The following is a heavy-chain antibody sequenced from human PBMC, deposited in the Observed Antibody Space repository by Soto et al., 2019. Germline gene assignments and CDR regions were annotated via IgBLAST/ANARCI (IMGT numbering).Heavy chain of an antibody. V-gene: IGHV3-30*18. CDR2: ILYDGTKK. Sequence: VGSLRLSCAASGFTFSSYWMSWVRQAQGKGLEWVAVILYDGTKKYYADSMKGRFTISRDNSKNTLYLQMNSLRAEGTAVYYCAKDRVSLMWSDEPSYLHSWGQGSSVTVAS. J-gene: IGHJ4*02. D-gene: IGHD2-21*01. CDR1: GFTFSSYW. CDR3: AKDRVSLMWSDEPSYLHS.